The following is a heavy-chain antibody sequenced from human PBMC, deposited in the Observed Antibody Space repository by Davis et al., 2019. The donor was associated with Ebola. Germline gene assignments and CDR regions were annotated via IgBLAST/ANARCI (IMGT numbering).Heavy chain of an antibody. CDR2: ISGSGGST. D-gene: IGHD3-22*01. V-gene: IGHV3-23*01. CDR1: GFTFSSYA. Sequence: GESLKISCAASGFTFSSYAMSWVRQAPGKGLEWVSAISGSGGSTYYADSVKGRFTISRDNSKNTLYLQMNSLRAEDTAVYYCARPNNIVDSSEWLLLRSSDAFDIWGQGTMVTVSS. CDR3: ARPNNIVDSSEWLLLRSSDAFDI. J-gene: IGHJ3*02.